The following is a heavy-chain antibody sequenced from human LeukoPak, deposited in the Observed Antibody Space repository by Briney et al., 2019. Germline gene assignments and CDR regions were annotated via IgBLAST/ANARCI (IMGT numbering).Heavy chain of an antibody. CDR1: GYSFSSFD. Sequence: RASVKVSCKASGYSFSSFDINWVRQVAGQGLEWMGWMSPNSGNKGYAQEFQGRVTMTRNTSISTAYMELSSLRSEDTAVYYCARVTRYYYGMDVWGQGTTVTVSS. J-gene: IGHJ6*02. V-gene: IGHV1-8*01. CDR3: ARVTRYYYGMDV. CDR2: MSPNSGNK.